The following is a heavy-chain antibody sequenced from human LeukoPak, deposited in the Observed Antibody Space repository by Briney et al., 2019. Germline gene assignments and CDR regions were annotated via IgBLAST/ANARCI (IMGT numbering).Heavy chain of an antibody. CDR1: GGSFSGYY. D-gene: IGHD5-18*01. V-gene: IGHV4-34*01. CDR3: ARGSTPYRSYGTRPFDY. CDR2: INHSGST. J-gene: IGHJ4*02. Sequence: PSETLSLTCAVYGGSFSGYYWSWIRQPPGKGLEWIGEINHSGSTNYNPSLKSRVTISVDASKNQFSLKLSSVTAADTAVYYCARGSTPYRSYGTRPFDYWGQGTLVTVSS.